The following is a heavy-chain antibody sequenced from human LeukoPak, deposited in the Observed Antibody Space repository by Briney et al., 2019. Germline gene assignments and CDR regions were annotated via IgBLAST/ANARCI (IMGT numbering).Heavy chain of an antibody. Sequence: SETLSLTCTVSDGSISSYYWSWIRQPPGKGLEWIGNIYDSGSTNYNPSLKSRVTISVDTSKNQFSLKLSSVTAADTAVYYCARRMTTVTTSYYYYYYMDVWGKGTTVTVSS. CDR1: DGSISSYY. CDR2: IYDSGST. D-gene: IGHD4-11*01. J-gene: IGHJ6*03. CDR3: ARRMTTVTTSYYYYYYMDV. V-gene: IGHV4-59*01.